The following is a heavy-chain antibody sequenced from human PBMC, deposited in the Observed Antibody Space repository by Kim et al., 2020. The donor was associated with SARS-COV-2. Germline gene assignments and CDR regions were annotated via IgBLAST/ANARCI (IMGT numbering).Heavy chain of an antibody. CDR1: GGTFSSYA. Sequence: SVKVSCKASGGTFSSYAISWVRQAPGQGLEWMGRIIPILGIANYAQKFQGRVTITADKSTSTAYMELSSLRSEDTAVYYCAREDLVVMARGYFDLWGRGTLVTVSS. CDR2: IIPILGIA. CDR3: AREDLVVMARGYFDL. J-gene: IGHJ2*01. V-gene: IGHV1-69*04. D-gene: IGHD3-22*01.